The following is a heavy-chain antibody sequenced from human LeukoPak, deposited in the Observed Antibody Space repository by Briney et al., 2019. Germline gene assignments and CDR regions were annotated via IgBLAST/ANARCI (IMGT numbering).Heavy chain of an antibody. CDR2: ISGSSSYI. J-gene: IGHJ4*02. V-gene: IGHV3-21*01. CDR1: GFTLSSYS. Sequence: GGSLRLSCAASGFTLSSYSMNWVRQAPGKGLEWVSSISGSSSYIYYADSVKGRFTISRDNAKNSLYLQMNSLRAEDTAVYYCARDLRTDYGSGSYYFDYWGQGTLVTVSS. CDR3: ARDLRTDYGSGSYYFDY. D-gene: IGHD3-10*01.